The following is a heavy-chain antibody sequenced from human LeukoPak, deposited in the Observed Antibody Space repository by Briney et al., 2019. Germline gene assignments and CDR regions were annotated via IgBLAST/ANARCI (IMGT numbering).Heavy chain of an antibody. CDR3: AREASLGSSGWQADY. CDR1: GFTVISNY. J-gene: IGHJ4*02. Sequence: GSLRLSCAASGFTVISNYMSCVRQAPGKGLEWVSVIYSGVTTYYADPVKGRFTISRDNSKNTLYLQMNSLRAENTAVYYCAREASLGSSGWQADYWGQGTLVTVSS. D-gene: IGHD6-19*01. V-gene: IGHV3-66*01. CDR2: IYSGVTT.